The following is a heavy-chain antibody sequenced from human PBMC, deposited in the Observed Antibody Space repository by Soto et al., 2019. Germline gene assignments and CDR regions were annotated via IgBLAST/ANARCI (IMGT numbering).Heavy chain of an antibody. CDR2: IFYSGST. CDR1: GGSINSGGYY. D-gene: IGHD6-13*01. CDR3: ARVYRHSGYSSSWVFDY. Sequence: QVQLQESGPGLVKPSQNLSLICTVSGGSINSGGYYWNWIRQHPGKGLEWIGNIFYSGSTYYNPFLMSRVSLSADTSVNHFSLTLGSVTAADTAGYFCARVYRHSGYSSSWVFDYWGQGTLVNFSS. V-gene: IGHV4-31*03. J-gene: IGHJ4*02.